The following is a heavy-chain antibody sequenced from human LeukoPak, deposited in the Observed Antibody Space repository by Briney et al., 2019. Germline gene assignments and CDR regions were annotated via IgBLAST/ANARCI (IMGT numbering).Heavy chain of an antibody. J-gene: IGHJ4*02. D-gene: IGHD3-3*01. V-gene: IGHV4-34*01. CDR1: GGSFSGYY. CDR3: ARGRQTNFWSGYYVPNPPFYFDY. Sequence: SETLSLTCAVYGGSFSGYYWGWIRQPPGKGLEWIGEINHSGSTNYNPSLKGRVTISVDTSKNQFSLKLSSVTAADTAVYYCARGRQTNFWSGYYVPNPPFYFDYWGQGTLVTVSS. CDR2: INHSGST.